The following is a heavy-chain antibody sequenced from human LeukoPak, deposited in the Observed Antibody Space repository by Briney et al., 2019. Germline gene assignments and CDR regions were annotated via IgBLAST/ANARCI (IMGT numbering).Heavy chain of an antibody. CDR1: GFTFSSYS. CDR3: VRDDGDLGSDFDY. J-gene: IGHJ4*02. Sequence: PGGSLRLSCAASGFTFSSYSMNWVRQAPGKGLEWVSSISSSSSYIYYADSVKGRFTISRDNAKNSLYLQMNSLRAEDTAVYYCVRDDGDLGSDFDYWGQGTLVTVSS. CDR2: ISSSSSYI. D-gene: IGHD3-10*01. V-gene: IGHV3-21*01.